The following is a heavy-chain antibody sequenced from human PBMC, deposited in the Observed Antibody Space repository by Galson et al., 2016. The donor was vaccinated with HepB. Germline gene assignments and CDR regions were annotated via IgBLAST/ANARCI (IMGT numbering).Heavy chain of an antibody. CDR2: IQPKSGGT. Sequence: SVKVSCKASGHIFPGYYMHWVRQAPGQGLRWMGWIQPKSGGTTYAPRFQGRITMTRDTSSGTAYMEVTSLRPDDTAVYYCATASYWKDAFDVWGQGTMVTFSS. V-gene: IGHV1-2*02. D-gene: IGHD1-1*01. CDR3: ATASYWKDAFDV. J-gene: IGHJ3*01. CDR1: GHIFPGYY.